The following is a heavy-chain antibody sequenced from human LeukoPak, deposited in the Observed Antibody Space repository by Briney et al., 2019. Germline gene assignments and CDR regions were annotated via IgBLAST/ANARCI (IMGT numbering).Heavy chain of an antibody. CDR3: VRLGGGAGAWYEGRGDFDY. Sequence: GESLKISCKGSGYSFTTNWIGWVRQMPGKGLERVGIIYPGDSDRRHSPSFQGQVTISADKSISTAYLQWNSLKASDTATYYCVRLGGGAGAWYEGRGDFDYWGQGTLVTVSS. CDR1: GYSFTTNW. D-gene: IGHD6-19*01. J-gene: IGHJ4*02. CDR2: IYPGDSDR. V-gene: IGHV5-51*01.